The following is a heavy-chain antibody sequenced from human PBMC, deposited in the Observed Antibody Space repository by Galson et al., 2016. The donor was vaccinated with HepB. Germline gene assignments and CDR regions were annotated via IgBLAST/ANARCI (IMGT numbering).Heavy chain of an antibody. CDR2: INAGNGNT. Sequence: VSCKASGYTFTSYAMHWVRQAPGQRLEWMGWINAGNGNTKYSQKFQGGVTITRDTSASTAYMKLSSLRSEDTAVYYCARGPGNYYFDYWGQGTLVTVSS. CDR3: ARGPGNYYFDY. J-gene: IGHJ4*02. D-gene: IGHD1-7*01. CDR1: GYTFTSYA. V-gene: IGHV1-3*01.